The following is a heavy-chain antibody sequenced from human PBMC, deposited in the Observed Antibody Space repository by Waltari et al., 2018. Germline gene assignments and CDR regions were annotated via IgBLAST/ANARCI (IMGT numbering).Heavy chain of an antibody. Sequence: EVQLLESGGGLVQPGGSLRLSCVVSGLTFSTSAMSWVRQAPGKGLEWVSSISISGGKMYYGDSVRGRFTIPRDNSKNALYLQMNSLRAEDTAVYYCAKEIRPNDYWGQGTLVTVSS. CDR1: GLTFSTSA. CDR3: AKEIRPNDY. J-gene: IGHJ4*02. CDR2: ISISGGKM. V-gene: IGHV3-23*01.